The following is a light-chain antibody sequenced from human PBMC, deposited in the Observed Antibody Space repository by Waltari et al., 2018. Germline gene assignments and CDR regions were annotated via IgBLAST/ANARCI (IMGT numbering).Light chain of an antibody. Sequence: QSGLTQPASVSGSPGQSITISCPGPSNHVGPSTYVSWYQHHPDRAPLLLIYEVYNRPSGISTRFSGSKSGNTASLTISGLLAEDEAVYYCSSYTESGARVFGGGTKVTV. CDR2: EVY. CDR1: SNHVGPSTY. V-gene: IGLV2-14*01. CDR3: SSYTESGARV. J-gene: IGLJ2*01.